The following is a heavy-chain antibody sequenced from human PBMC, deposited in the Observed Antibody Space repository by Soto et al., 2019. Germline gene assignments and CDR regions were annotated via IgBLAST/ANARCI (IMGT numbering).Heavy chain of an antibody. J-gene: IGHJ4*02. CDR2: VYHTGRT. CDR3: ARDSAYFDS. CDR1: GGSFKSGSYS. V-gene: IGHV4-61*01. Sequence: SETLSLTCTVSGGSFKSGSYSWSWIRQPPGKGLEWIGYVYHTGRTSYNPSLKSRVSISMDTSKNQFSLNLDPVTAADTAVYFCARDSAYFDSWGQGTLVTVSS.